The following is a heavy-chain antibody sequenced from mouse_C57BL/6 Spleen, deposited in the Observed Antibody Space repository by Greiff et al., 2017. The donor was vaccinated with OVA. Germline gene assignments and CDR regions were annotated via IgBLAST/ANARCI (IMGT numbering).Heavy chain of an antibody. CDR1: GYTFTSYW. CDR2: IYPGSGST. J-gene: IGHJ2*01. CDR3: GANWGY. D-gene: IGHD4-1*01. V-gene: IGHV1-55*01. Sequence: QVHVKQPGAELVKPGASVKMSCKASGYTFTSYWITWVKQRPGQGLEWIGDIYPGSGSTNYNEKFKSKATLTVDTSSSTAYMQLSSLTSEDSAVYYCGANWGYWGQGTTLTVSS.